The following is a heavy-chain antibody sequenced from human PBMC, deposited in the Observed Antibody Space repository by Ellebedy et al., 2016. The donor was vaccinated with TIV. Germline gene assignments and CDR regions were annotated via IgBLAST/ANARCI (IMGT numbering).Heavy chain of an antibody. J-gene: IGHJ4*02. Sequence: MPSETLSLTCTVSGGSISSYYWSWIRQPPGKGLEWIGYIYYSGSTNYNPSLKSRVTISVEPSKNQFSLKLSSVTAADTAVYYCARGAGYFDYWGQGTLVTVSS. D-gene: IGHD6-19*01. CDR2: IYYSGST. V-gene: IGHV4-59*01. CDR1: GGSISSYY. CDR3: ARGAGYFDY.